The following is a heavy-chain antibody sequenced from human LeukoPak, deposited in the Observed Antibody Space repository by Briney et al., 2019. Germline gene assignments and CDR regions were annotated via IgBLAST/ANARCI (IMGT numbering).Heavy chain of an antibody. V-gene: IGHV4-34*01. CDR3: ARGSYYDFWSGYYSGNRWVDP. Sequence: SETLSLTCAVYGGSFSGYYWSWIRQPPGKGLEWIGEINHSGSTNYNPSLKSRVTISVDTSKNQFSLKLSSVTAADTAVYYCARGSYYDFWSGYYSGNRWVDPWGQGTLVTVSS. D-gene: IGHD3-3*01. J-gene: IGHJ5*02. CDR2: INHSGST. CDR1: GGSFSGYY.